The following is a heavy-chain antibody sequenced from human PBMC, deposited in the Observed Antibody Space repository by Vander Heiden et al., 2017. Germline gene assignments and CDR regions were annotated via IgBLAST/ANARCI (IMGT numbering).Heavy chain of an antibody. V-gene: IGHV3-30-3*01. CDR3: ASDPVRAVTTRYFDY. Sequence: QVQLVESGGGVVQPGGSLRPSCAASGFTFSTYVMHWVRQAPGKGLEWVAVISSDGGIKYYADSVKGRFTISRDNSKNTLYLQMNGLRAEDTAVFYCASDPVRAVTTRYFDYWGQGTLVTVSS. D-gene: IGHD4-17*01. J-gene: IGHJ4*02. CDR1: GFTFSTYV. CDR2: ISSDGGIK.